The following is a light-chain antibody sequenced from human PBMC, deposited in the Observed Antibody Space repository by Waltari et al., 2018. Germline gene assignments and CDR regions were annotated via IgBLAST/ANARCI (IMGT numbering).Light chain of an antibody. J-gene: IGKJ4*01. V-gene: IGKV3-11*01. Sequence: EIVLTPSPATLSLSPGESATLSCRASQSVSSYLAWYQQKPGQAPRLLIYDASNRATGIPARFSGSGSGTDFTLTISSLEPEDFAVYYCQQRSNWPALTFGGGTKVEIK. CDR1: QSVSSY. CDR2: DAS. CDR3: QQRSNWPALT.